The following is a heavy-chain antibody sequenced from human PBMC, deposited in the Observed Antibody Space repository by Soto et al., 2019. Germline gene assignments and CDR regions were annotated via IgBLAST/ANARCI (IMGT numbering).Heavy chain of an antibody. V-gene: IGHV3-43D*04. D-gene: IGHD6-13*01. CDR2: ISWDGGST. Sequence: GGSLRLSCAASGFTFDDYAMHWVRQAPGKGLEWISLISWDGGSTYYADSVKGRFTISRDNSKNSLYLQMNSLRAEDTALYYCSPSSCSSQLHEAFEIVGQETMV. CDR3: SPSSCSSQLHEAFEI. J-gene: IGHJ3*02. CDR1: GFTFDDYA.